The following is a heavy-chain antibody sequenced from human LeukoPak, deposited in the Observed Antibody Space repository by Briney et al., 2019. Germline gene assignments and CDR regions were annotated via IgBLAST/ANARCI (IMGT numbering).Heavy chain of an antibody. D-gene: IGHD1-26*01. CDR1: GFTFSSYE. CDR2: ISSSGSTI. CDR3: ARDLRGSYSDY. J-gene: IGHJ4*02. Sequence: GGSLRLSCAASGFTFSSYEMNWVRQAPGKGLEWVSYISSSGSTIYYADSVKGRFTISRDNAKNSLYLQMNSLRAEDTAVYYCARDLRGSYSDYWGQGTLVTVPS. V-gene: IGHV3-48*03.